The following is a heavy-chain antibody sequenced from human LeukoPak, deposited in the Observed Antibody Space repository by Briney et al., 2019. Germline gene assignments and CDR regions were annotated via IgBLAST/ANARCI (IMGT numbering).Heavy chain of an antibody. J-gene: IGHJ6*02. CDR1: GGTFSSYT. V-gene: IGHV1-69*02. CDR2: IIPILGIA. Sequence: GASVKVSCKASGGTFSSYTISWVRQAPGQGLEWMGRIIPILGIANYAQKFQGRVTITADKSTSTAYMELSSLRSEDTAVYYCARVRDCSSTSCYTYYYYGMDVWGQGTTVTVSS. D-gene: IGHD2-2*01. CDR3: ARVRDCSSTSCYTYYYYGMDV.